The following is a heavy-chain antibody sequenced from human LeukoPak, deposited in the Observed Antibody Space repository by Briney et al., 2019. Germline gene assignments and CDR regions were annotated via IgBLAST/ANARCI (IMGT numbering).Heavy chain of an antibody. Sequence: SVKVSCKASGGTFSSYAIRWVRLAPGQELEWMGGIIPIFGTANYAQKFQGRVTITTDESTSTAYMELSSLRSEDTAVYYCARDGKTNWGLMDVWGKGSTVTVSS. CDR3: ARDGKTNWGLMDV. V-gene: IGHV1-69*05. J-gene: IGHJ6*03. CDR1: GGTFSSYA. D-gene: IGHD7-27*01. CDR2: IIPIFGTA.